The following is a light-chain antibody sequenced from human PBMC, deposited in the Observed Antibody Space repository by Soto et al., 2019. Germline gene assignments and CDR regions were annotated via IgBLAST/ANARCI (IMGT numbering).Light chain of an antibody. Sequence: QSALTQPPSASGSPGQSVTISCTGTSSDVGRYNYVSWYQQHPGKAPKLMIYEVSERPSGVPDRFSGSKSGNTASLTVSGLQAEDEADYYCSSYAGSNSWVFGGGTKVTVL. CDR1: SSDVGRYNY. J-gene: IGLJ3*02. CDR3: SSYAGSNSWV. V-gene: IGLV2-8*01. CDR2: EVS.